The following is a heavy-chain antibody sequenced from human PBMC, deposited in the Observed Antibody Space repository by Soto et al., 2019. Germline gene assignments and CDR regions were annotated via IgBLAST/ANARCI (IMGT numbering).Heavy chain of an antibody. CDR1: GFTFNDFE. CDR2: IDGSGTTK. Sequence: EVQLLESGGGLVQPGGSLRLSCGVSGFTFNDFEMNWVRQAPGKGLEWLAYIDGSGTTKKYADSVRGRFTISRDNPNNSLFLQISSLSAADTAIYSCARGFGRFNYWGQGTLVSVSS. CDR3: ARGFGRFNY. V-gene: IGHV3-48*03. D-gene: IGHD3-10*01. J-gene: IGHJ4*02.